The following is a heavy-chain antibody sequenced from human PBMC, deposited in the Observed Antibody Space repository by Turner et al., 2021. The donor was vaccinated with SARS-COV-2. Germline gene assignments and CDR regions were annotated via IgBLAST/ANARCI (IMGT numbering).Heavy chain of an antibody. V-gene: IGHV4-59*01. CDR2: IYYSRST. Sequence: QVQLQESGPGMVKPSETLSLTCTVSGGSISSYYWSLIRQPPGRGLEWIGYIYYSRSTNYNPSLKSRVTISVDTSKNPFSLKLSSVTAADTAVYYCASSSGYSFGYYFDYWGQGTLVTVSS. CDR1: GGSISSYY. D-gene: IGHD5-18*01. CDR3: ASSSGYSFGYYFDY. J-gene: IGHJ4*02.